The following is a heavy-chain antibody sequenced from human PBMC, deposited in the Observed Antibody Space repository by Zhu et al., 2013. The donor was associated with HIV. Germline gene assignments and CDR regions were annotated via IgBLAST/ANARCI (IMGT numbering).Heavy chain of an antibody. CDR3: ARDHLAVDYYDSSGFRAFDI. D-gene: IGHD3-22*01. Sequence: QVQLVQSGAEVKKPGSSVKVSCKASGGTFSSYAISWVRQAPGQGLEWMGGIIPIFGTANYAQKFQGRVTITADESTSTAYMELSSLRSEDTAVYYCARDHLAVDYYDSSGFRAFDIWGQGTMVTVSS. J-gene: IGHJ3*02. V-gene: IGHV1-69*01. CDR2: IIPIFGTA. CDR1: GGTFSSYA.